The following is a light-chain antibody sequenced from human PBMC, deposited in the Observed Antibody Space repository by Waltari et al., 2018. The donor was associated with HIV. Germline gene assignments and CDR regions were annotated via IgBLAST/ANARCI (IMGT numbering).Light chain of an antibody. CDR3: CSYADSNIHWV. V-gene: IGLV2-11*01. CDR2: GVN. CDR1: SRYVNTYNY. Sequence: QSALTQPRSVSGSPGQSVTISCTGTSRYVNTYNYVSWYQHHPGEAPKLVIFGVNKRPSGVPDRFSGSNSGNTASLTISGLQAEDEGHYYCCSYADSNIHWVFAGGTKLTVL. J-gene: IGLJ3*02.